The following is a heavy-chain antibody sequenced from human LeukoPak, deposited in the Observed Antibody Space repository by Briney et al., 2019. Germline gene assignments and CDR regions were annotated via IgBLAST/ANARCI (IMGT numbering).Heavy chain of an antibody. J-gene: IGHJ5*02. Sequence: GGSRRLSCAASGFTFRRYGMSWVRQAAGKGLEWVSAISGSGGSTYYADSVKGRFTISRDNSKNTLYLQMNNLRVEDTAVYYCAGWYDSNGYAWGQGTLVTVSS. CDR2: ISGSGGST. CDR3: AGWYDSNGYA. D-gene: IGHD3-22*01. V-gene: IGHV3-23*01. CDR1: GFTFRRYG.